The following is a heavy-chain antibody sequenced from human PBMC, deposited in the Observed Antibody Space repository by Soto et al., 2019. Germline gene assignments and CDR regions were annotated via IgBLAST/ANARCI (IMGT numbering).Heavy chain of an antibody. V-gene: IGHV1-69*13. CDR3: ASRYDSSGLDAFDI. D-gene: IGHD3-22*01. CDR2: IIPIFGTA. CDR1: GGTFSSYA. J-gene: IGHJ3*02. Sequence: SVKVSCKASGGTFSSYAISWVRQAPGQGLEWMGGIIPIFGTANYAQKFQGRVTITADESTSTAYMELSSLRSEDTAVYYCASRYDSSGLDAFDIWGQGTMVTVS.